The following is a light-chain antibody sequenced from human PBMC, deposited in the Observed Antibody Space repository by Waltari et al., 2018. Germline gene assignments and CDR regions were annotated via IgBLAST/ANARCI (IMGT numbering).Light chain of an antibody. J-gene: IGLJ2*01. CDR2: EDE. Sequence: QSLLTQPPSLSAVPGQKVTISCSGSDSNIGTNFVSWYQQVPGSAPKLLIFEDEKRPSGIPARFSGAKSATSATLAITGLQPGDEADFYCGTWDTSLSPHVIFGGGTRLTVL. V-gene: IGLV1-51*02. CDR1: DSNIGTNF. CDR3: GTWDTSLSPHVI.